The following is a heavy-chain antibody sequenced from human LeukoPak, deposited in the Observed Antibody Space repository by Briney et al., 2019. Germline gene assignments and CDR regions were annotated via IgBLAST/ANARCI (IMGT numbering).Heavy chain of an antibody. V-gene: IGHV3-7*01. CDR1: GFIFSNYW. CDR3: AREAPPHDTSDYDF. Sequence: PGGSLRLSCGASGFIFSNYWLSWVRQAPGKGLEWVANIKQDGRRTNYVDSVKGRFTISRDNAKNSLYPQMNSLRDEDTAIYYCAREAPPHDTSDYDFWGQGTLVTVSS. CDR2: IKQDGRRT. D-gene: IGHD3-22*01. J-gene: IGHJ4*02.